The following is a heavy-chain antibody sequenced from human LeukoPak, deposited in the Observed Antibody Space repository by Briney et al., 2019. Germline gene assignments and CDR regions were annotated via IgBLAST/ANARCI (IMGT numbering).Heavy chain of an antibody. CDR1: GGSISSGGYY. D-gene: IGHD3-22*01. J-gene: IGHJ4*02. CDR2: IYYSGST. V-gene: IGHV4-31*03. CDR3: ARESHYYDSSGYYFDY. Sequence: SQTLSLTCTVSGGSISSGGYYWSWIRQHPGKGLEWIGYIYYSGSTYYNPSLKSRVTISVDTSKNQFSLKLSSVTAADTAVYYCARESHYYDSSGYYFDYWGQGTLVTVSS.